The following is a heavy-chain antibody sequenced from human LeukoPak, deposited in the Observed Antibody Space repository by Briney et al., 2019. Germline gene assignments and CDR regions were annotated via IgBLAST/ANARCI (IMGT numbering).Heavy chain of an antibody. J-gene: IGHJ4*02. CDR1: GYTFTSYD. CDR2: MNPNSGNT. D-gene: IGHD6-13*01. CDR3: ARKISGAAGTDY. Sequence: ASVKASCKASGYTFTSYDINWVRQATGQGLEWMGWMNPNSGNTGYAQKFQGRVTITRNTSISTAYMELSSLRSEDTAVYYCARKISGAAGTDYWGQRTLVTVSS. V-gene: IGHV1-8*03.